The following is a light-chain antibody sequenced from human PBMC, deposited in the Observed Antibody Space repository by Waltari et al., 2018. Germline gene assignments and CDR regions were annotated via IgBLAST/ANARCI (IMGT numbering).Light chain of an antibody. CDR2: DVS. J-gene: IGLJ2*01. CDR3: SVKRGSNTVV. Sequence: QSALTQPASVSGSPGQSITISCTGASSDFYNYVCWYQHHPGKAPKLMIYDVSNRPSGVSIRFSGSNPGSTASLTISGLQAEDEADYYCSVKRGSNTVVFGGGTKLTVL. CDR1: SSDFYNY. V-gene: IGLV2-14*03.